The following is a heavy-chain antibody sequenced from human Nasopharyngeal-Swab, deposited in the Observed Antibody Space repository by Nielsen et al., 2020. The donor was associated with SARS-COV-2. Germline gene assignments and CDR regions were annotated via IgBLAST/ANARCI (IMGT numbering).Heavy chain of an antibody. J-gene: IGHJ6*03. D-gene: IGHD2-15*01. V-gene: IGHV1-69*06. CDR3: ARESGSSQYSAYYMDV. Sequence: SVKVSCKPSGGTFNSYAFSWVRQAPGQGLEWMGRIIPVFGTTNYAQDFQGRVTITADKSTATAYMQLSSLRSEDTSVYYCARESGSSQYSAYYMDVWGKGTAVTVSS. CDR1: GGTFNSYA. CDR2: IIPVFGTT.